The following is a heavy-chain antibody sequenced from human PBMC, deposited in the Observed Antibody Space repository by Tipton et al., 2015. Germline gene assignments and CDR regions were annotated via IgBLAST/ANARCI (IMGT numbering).Heavy chain of an antibody. V-gene: IGHV3-33*06. CDR3: AKDAYYDILIGYYRYYGMDV. CDR1: GFTFSSYA. Sequence: QLVQSGGGVVQPGRSLRLSCAASGFTFSSYAMHWVRQAPGKGLEWVALIWYDGSNKYYADSVKGRFTISRDNSKNTLYLQMNSLRAEDTAVYYCAKDAYYDILIGYYRYYGMDVWGQGTTVTVSS. D-gene: IGHD3-9*01. J-gene: IGHJ6*02. CDR2: IWYDGSNK.